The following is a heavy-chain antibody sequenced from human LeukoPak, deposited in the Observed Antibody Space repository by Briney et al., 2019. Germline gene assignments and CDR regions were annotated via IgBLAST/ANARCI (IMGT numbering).Heavy chain of an antibody. V-gene: IGHV3-23*01. D-gene: IGHD3-10*01. CDR1: GFTFSTYG. CDR3: AKGPRLLWFGDSSAEYFQH. CDR2: ITGSGGRT. J-gene: IGHJ1*01. Sequence: GGSLRLSCEVSGFTFSTYGMSWVRQAPGKGLEWVSAITGSGGRTYYADSVKGRFTISRDNSKNTLYLQMNSLRAEDTAVYYCAKGPRLLWFGDSSAEYFQHWGQGTLVTVSS.